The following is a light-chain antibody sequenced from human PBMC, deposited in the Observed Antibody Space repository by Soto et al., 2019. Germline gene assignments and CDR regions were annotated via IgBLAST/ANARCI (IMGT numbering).Light chain of an antibody. CDR3: QQYNSYVYT. CDR1: ENIFSW. CDR2: KAS. V-gene: IGKV1-5*03. Sequence: DIPMTQSPSTLSASVGDRVTMACRASENIFSWLAWYQQKRGRAPNLLIYKASNLESGVPSRFSDCGSRREFTLTKNSLQPDHLATYYCQQYNSYVYTFGQGTDLEI. J-gene: IGKJ2*01.